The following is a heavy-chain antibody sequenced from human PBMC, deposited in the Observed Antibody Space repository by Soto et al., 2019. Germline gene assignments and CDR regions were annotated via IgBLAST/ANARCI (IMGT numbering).Heavy chain of an antibody. CDR1: GGTFSSYT. V-gene: IGHV1-69*02. Sequence: QVQLVQSGAEVKKPGSSVKVSCKASGGTFSSYTISWVRQAPGQGLEWMGRIIPILGIANYAQKFQGRVTITADKSTSTAYMELSSLRSEDTAVYYCNLYYYGSGSYSPPFDYWGQGTLVTVSS. CDR3: NLYYYGSGSYSPPFDY. J-gene: IGHJ4*02. CDR2: IIPILGIA. D-gene: IGHD3-10*01.